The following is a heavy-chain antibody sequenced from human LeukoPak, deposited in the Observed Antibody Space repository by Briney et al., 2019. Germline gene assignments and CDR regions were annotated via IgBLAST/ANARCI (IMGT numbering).Heavy chain of an antibody. Sequence: SETLSLTCTVSGGSISNSYWSWVRQPPGKGLEWLAYTSYSGSTNYNPSLRRRVTMSVDTSKDQFSLRLISVTAADTAVYYCARTVSGDYYGMDVWGQGTTVTVSS. D-gene: IGHD1-26*01. CDR1: GGSISNSY. CDR2: TSYSGST. CDR3: ARTVSGDYYGMDV. V-gene: IGHV4-59*08. J-gene: IGHJ6*02.